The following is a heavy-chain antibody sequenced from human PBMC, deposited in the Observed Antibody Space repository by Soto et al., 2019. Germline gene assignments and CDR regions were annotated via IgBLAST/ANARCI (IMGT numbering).Heavy chain of an antibody. Sequence: GESLKISCKGSGYSFTSYWISWVRQMPGKGLEWMGRIDPSDSYTNYSPSLHGHVTISADKSISTPYLQWSSLKASDTAMYYWARRWATDDYDSSGPSMGVWGQGTTVTVSS. CDR2: IDPSDSYT. V-gene: IGHV5-10-1*01. D-gene: IGHD3-22*01. CDR3: ARRWATDDYDSSGPSMGV. J-gene: IGHJ6*02. CDR1: GYSFTSYW.